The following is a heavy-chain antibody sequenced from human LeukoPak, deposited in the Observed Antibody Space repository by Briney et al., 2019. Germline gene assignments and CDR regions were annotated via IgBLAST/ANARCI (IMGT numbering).Heavy chain of an antibody. CDR1: GGSLSSYF. Sequence: SETLSLTCTVSGGSLSSYFWSWIRRPAGRGLEWIGSMYSTGSTNYNPSLKSRVTISVDTSKNQFSLKLTSVTAADTAVYYCARQGGYSYGYLDYWGQGALVTVSP. D-gene: IGHD5-18*01. J-gene: IGHJ4*02. CDR3: ARQGGYSYGYLDY. V-gene: IGHV4-4*07. CDR2: MYSTGST.